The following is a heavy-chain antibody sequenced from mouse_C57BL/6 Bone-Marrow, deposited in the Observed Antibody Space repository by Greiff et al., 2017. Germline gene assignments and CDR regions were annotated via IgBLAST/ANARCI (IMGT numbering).Heavy chain of an antibody. Sequence: LEQSGAELARPGASVKLSCKASGYTFTSYGISWVKQRTGQGLEWIGEIYPTSGNTYYNEKFKGKATLTADKSSSTAYMELRSLTSEDSAVYFCAYYPAGFAYWGQGTLVTVSA. CDR2: IYPTSGNT. CDR3: AYYPAGFAY. D-gene: IGHD1-1*01. J-gene: IGHJ3*01. V-gene: IGHV1-81*01. CDR1: GYTFTSYG.